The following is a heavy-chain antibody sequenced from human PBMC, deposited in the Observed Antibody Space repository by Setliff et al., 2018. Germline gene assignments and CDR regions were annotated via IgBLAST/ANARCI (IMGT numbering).Heavy chain of an antibody. Sequence: GASVKVSCKASGYTFTGYYMHWVRQAPGQGLEWMGWINPNSGGTNYAQKFQGRVTMTRDTSISTAYMELSRLRSDDTAVYYCARGRDFWSGYLVYWGQGTLVTVSS. CDR1: GYTFTGYY. J-gene: IGHJ4*02. CDR3: ARGRDFWSGYLVY. CDR2: INPNSGGT. D-gene: IGHD3-3*01. V-gene: IGHV1-2*02.